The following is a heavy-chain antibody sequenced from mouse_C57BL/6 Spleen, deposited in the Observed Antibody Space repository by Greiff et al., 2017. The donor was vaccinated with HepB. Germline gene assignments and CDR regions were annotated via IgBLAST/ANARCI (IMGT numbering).Heavy chain of an antibody. CDR2: ISDGGSYT. Sequence: DVKLVESGGGLVKPGGSLKLSCAASGFTFSSYAMSWVRQTPEKRLEWVATISDGGSYTYYPDNVKGRFTISRDNAKNNLYLQMSHLKSEDTAMYYCARDEGYTFDYWGQGTTLTVSS. V-gene: IGHV5-4*01. CDR3: ARDEGYTFDY. J-gene: IGHJ2*01. CDR1: GFTFSSYA. D-gene: IGHD3-1*01.